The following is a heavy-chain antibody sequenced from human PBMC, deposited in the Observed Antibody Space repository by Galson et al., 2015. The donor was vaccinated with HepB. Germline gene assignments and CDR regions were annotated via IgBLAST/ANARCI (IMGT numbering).Heavy chain of an antibody. CDR2: IYYSGST. CDR3: ARDGGNDAFDI. V-gene: IGHV4-59*01. Sequence: LSLTCTVSGGSISSYYWSWIRQPPGKGLEWIGYIYYSGSTNYNPSLKSRVTISVDTSKNQFSLKLSSVTAADTAVYYCARDGGNDAFDIWGQGTMVTVSS. J-gene: IGHJ3*02. CDR1: GGSISSYY. D-gene: IGHD3-16*01.